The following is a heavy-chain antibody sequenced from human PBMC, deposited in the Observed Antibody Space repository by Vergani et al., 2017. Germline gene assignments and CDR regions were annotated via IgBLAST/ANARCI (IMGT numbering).Heavy chain of an antibody. V-gene: IGHV3-21*01. CDR3: ARDPDVEYVGWREYYFDY. CDR1: GFTVSSYS. D-gene: IGHD3-10*01. Sequence: EVQLVESGGGLIQPGGSLRLSCAASGFTVSSYSMNWVRQAPGKGLEWVSSISSSSSYIYYADSVKGRFTISRDNAKNSLYLQMNSLRAEDTAVYYCARDPDVEYVGWREYYFDYWGQGTLVTVSS. CDR2: ISSSSSYI. J-gene: IGHJ4*02.